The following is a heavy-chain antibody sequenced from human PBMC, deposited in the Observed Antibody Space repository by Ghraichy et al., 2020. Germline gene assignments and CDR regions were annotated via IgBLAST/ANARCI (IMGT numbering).Heavy chain of an antibody. J-gene: IGHJ5*02. Sequence: SGPTLVKPTQTLTLTCTFSGFSLSTSGVGVGWIRQPPGKALEWLALIYWNDDKRYSPSLKSRLTITKDTSKNQVVLTMTNMDPVDTATYYCAHSAPSDFYPSNWFDPWGQGTLVTVSS. CDR2: IYWNDDK. CDR1: GFSLSTSGVG. V-gene: IGHV2-5*01. D-gene: IGHD2-21*02. CDR3: AHSAPSDFYPSNWFDP.